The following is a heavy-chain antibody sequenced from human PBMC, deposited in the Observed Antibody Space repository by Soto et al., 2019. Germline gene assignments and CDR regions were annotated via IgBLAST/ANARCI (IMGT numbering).Heavy chain of an antibody. J-gene: IGHJ4*02. V-gene: IGHV6-1*01. CDR2: TYYRSKWYN. CDR3: ARILDLGPLSYFDF. Sequence: SQTLSLTCAISGDSVSSNSGAWNWIRQSPSRGLEWLGRTYYRSKWYNDYAVSVKSRITINPDTSKNQFSLQLNSATPEDTAVYYCARILDLGPLSYFDFWGQGTLVTVS. D-gene: IGHD3-16*01. CDR1: GDSVSSNSGA.